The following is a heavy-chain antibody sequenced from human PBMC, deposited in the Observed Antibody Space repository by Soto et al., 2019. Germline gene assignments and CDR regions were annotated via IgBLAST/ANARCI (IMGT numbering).Heavy chain of an antibody. CDR2: ISGSGGRT. V-gene: IGHV3-23*01. J-gene: IGHJ4*02. CDR1: GFTFSSYA. Sequence: EVQLLESGGGLVQPGGSLRLSCAASGFTFSSYAMSWVRQAPGKGLEWVSAISGSGGRTYYADSVKGRFTISRDNSKNTLYLQMNSLRAEDTAVYYCVPWLAPTRFDYWGQGTLVTVSS. D-gene: IGHD6-19*01. CDR3: VPWLAPTRFDY.